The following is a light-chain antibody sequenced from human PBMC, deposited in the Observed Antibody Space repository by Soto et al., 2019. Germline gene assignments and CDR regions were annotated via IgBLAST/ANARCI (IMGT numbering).Light chain of an antibody. CDR3: QQYNSAPWT. CDR2: AAS. V-gene: IGKV1-27*01. Sequence: DIQMTQSPSSLSASVGDRVAIACRASQGISNYLAWYQQKPGEVPKLLIYAASSLQPGITSRYSGGGSGTEFTLTISSLQPEDVATYYCQQYNSAPWTFGQGTRVDIK. J-gene: IGKJ1*01. CDR1: QGISNY.